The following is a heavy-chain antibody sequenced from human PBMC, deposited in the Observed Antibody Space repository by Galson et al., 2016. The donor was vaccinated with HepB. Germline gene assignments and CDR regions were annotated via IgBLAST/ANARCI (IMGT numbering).Heavy chain of an antibody. CDR1: GFTFSSYS. CDR2: INIGGDST. V-gene: IGHV3-23*01. Sequence: SLRLSCAASGFTFSSYSMTWVHQAPGKGLEWVSSINIGGDSTYYADSVKGRFTISRDNSKNTVYLQMNSLRAEDTALYYCAKDSPYSSGWSTYWGQGTLVTVSS. J-gene: IGHJ4*02. D-gene: IGHD6-19*01. CDR3: AKDSPYSSGWSTY.